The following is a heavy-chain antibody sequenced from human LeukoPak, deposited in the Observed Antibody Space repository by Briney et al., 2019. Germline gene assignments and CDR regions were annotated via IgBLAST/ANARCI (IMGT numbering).Heavy chain of an antibody. J-gene: IGHJ6*02. Sequence: SQTLSLTCAISGDSVSSNSAAWNWIRQSPSRGLERLGRTYYRSKWYNDYAVSVKSRITINPDTSKNQFSLQLNSVTPEDTAVYYCARDHYDSSGYYRYYGMDVWGQGTTVTVSS. CDR3: ARDHYDSSGYYRYYGMDV. CDR1: GDSVSSNSAA. D-gene: IGHD3-22*01. CDR2: TYYRSKWYN. V-gene: IGHV6-1*01.